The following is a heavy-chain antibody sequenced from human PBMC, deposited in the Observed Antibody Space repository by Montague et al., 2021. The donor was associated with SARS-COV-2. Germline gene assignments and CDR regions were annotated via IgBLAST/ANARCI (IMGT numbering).Heavy chain of an antibody. J-gene: IGHJ6*02. CDR1: GGSVSSGSYY. V-gene: IGHV4-61*01. D-gene: IGHD3-3*01. CDR2: IYYSGST. Sequence: SETLSLTCIVSGGSVSSGSYYWGWIRQPPGKGLEWIGYIYYSGSTNYNPSIKSRVTISVDTSKNQFSLKLSSVTAADTAVYYCARDPWRITIFGVVTRYGMDVWGQGTTVTVSS. CDR3: ARDPWRITIFGVVTRYGMDV.